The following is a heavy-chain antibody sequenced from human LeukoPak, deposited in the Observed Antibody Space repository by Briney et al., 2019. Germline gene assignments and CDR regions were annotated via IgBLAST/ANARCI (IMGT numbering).Heavy chain of an antibody. D-gene: IGHD2-2*01. V-gene: IGHV1-2*06. CDR3: ARDYCSSTGCLFDY. Sequence: ASVKVPCKASGYTFTGYHMHWVRQAPGQGLEWMGRINPNSGDTNYAQKFQGRVTMTRDTSISTAYMELSRLRSDDTAVYYCARDYCSSTGCLFDYWGQGTLVTVSS. J-gene: IGHJ4*02. CDR2: INPNSGDT. CDR1: GYTFTGYH.